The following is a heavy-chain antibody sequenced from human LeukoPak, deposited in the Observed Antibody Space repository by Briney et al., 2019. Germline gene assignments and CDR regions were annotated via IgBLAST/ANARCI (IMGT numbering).Heavy chain of an antibody. V-gene: IGHV1-2*02. J-gene: IGHJ4*02. CDR1: GYTFTGYY. CDR3: ARGGVGDYYGSGSYQL. CDR2: INPNSGGT. Sequence: ASLKVSCKASGYTFTGYYVHWVRQAPGQGLEWMGWINPNSGGTNYAQKFQGRVTMTRDTSISTAYMELSSLRSEDTAVYYCARGGVGDYYGSGSYQLWGQGTLVTVSS. D-gene: IGHD3-10*01.